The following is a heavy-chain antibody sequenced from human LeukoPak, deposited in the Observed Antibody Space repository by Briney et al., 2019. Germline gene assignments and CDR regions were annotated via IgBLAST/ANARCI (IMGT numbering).Heavy chain of an antibody. Sequence: ASVKVSCKASGYTFTSYGISWVRQAPGQGLEWMGWINAYNGNTNYAQTLQRRVTITTDTSTSTAYMELRSLRSDDTAVYYCARAWSQSDSFNPSYYYYYYMDVWGKGTTVTVSS. D-gene: IGHD2-15*01. CDR1: GYTFTSYG. V-gene: IGHV1-18*01. J-gene: IGHJ6*03. CDR3: ARAWSQSDSFNPSYYYYYYMDV. CDR2: INAYNGNT.